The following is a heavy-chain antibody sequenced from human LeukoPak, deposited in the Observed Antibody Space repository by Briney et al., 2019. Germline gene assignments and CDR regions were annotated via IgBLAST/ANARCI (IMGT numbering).Heavy chain of an antibody. CDR3: ARDYDFWSGFLDAFDI. J-gene: IGHJ3*02. CDR1: GFTFSSYS. D-gene: IGHD3-3*01. Sequence: SGGSLRLSCAASGFTFSSYSMNWVRQAPGKGLEWVSGISWNSGSIGYADSVKGRFTISRDNAKNSLYLQMNSLRAEDTAVYYCARDYDFWSGFLDAFDIWGQGTMVTVSS. V-gene: IGHV3-48*04. CDR2: ISWNSGSI.